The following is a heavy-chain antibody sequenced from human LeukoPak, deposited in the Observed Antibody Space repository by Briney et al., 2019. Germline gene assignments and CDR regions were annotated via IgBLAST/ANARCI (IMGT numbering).Heavy chain of an antibody. CDR2: VKQDGSEK. D-gene: IGHD2-2*01. CDR1: GFTFSSYW. Sequence: GGSLRLSSAASGFTFSSYWMSWVRQAPGKGLEWVANVKQDGSEKYYVDSVKGRFTITRDNAKNSLYLQMNRLRAEDTAVYYCARRTRSSTPLGSYYYMDVWGKGTTVTVPS. CDR3: ARRTRSSTPLGSYYYMDV. V-gene: IGHV3-7*01. J-gene: IGHJ6*03.